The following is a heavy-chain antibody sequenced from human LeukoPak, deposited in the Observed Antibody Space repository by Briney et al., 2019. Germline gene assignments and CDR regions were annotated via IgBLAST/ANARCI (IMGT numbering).Heavy chain of an antibody. J-gene: IGHJ5*02. V-gene: IGHV1-3*01. D-gene: IGHD2-2*01. CDR2: ISAGNGNT. CDR1: GYTFTSYA. Sequence: ASVKVSCKASGYTFTSYAMHWVRQAPGQRLEWMGWISAGNGNTKYSQKFQGRVTITRDTSASTAYMELSSLRSEDTAVYYCARSTNLFVFDPWGQGTLVTVSS. CDR3: ARSTNLFVFDP.